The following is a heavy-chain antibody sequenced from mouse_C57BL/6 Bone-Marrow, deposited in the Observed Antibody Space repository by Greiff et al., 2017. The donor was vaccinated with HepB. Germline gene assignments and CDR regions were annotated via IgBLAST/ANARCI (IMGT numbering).Heavy chain of an antibody. CDR3: ARYLRSYPFDY. Sequence: EVMLVESGGGLVQPGGSLSLSCAASGFTFTDYYMSWVRQPPGKALEWLGFIRNKANGYTTEYSASVKGRFTISRDNSQSILYLQMNALRAEDSATYYRARYLRSYPFDYWGQGTTLTVSS. V-gene: IGHV7-3*01. CDR2: IRNKANGYTT. CDR1: GFTFTDYY. J-gene: IGHJ2*01. D-gene: IGHD2-12*01.